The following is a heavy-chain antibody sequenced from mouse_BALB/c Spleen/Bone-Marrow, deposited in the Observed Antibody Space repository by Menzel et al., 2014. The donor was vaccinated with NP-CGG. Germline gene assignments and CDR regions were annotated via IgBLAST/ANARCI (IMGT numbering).Heavy chain of an antibody. CDR3: HYFGSDYYVMDY. CDR2: IYPGDGDT. D-gene: IGHD1-1*01. Sequence: QVQLQQSGAEMVRPGSSVKISCKASGYAFSNNWMNWMKQRPGQGLEWIGQIYPGDGDTNYNGKFKGKATLTADEPSSIAYMQLSSLTSEDSAVYFCHYFGSDYYVMDYWGQGTSVTVSS. V-gene: IGHV1-80*01. CDR1: GYAFSNNW. J-gene: IGHJ4*01.